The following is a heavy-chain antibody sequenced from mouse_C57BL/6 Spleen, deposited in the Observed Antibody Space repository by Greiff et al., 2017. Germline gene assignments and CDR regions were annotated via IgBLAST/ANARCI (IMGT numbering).Heavy chain of an antibody. Sequence: QVQLQQSGAELAKPAASVTLSCKASGYTFTSYWMHWVKQGPGQGLEWIGYINPSSGNTKYNQQFKDKATMTADKSSSTAYMQLSSLTYEDSAVYYCARFGSNYAAWFACRGQGALVTVSA. D-gene: IGHD2-5*01. CDR1: GYTFTSYW. J-gene: IGHJ3*01. V-gene: IGHV1-7*01. CDR2: INPSSGNT. CDR3: ARFGSNYAAWFAC.